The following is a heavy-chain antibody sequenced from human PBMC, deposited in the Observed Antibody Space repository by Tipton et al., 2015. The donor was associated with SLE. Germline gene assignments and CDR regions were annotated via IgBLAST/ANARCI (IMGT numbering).Heavy chain of an antibody. Sequence: TLSLTCAVSGYSISSGYYWGWIRQPPGKGLEWIGSIYHSGSTYYNPSLKSRVTISVDTSKNQFSLKLSSVTAADTAVYYCARGAPLRLGPYFDYWGQGTLVTVSS. CDR1: GYSISSGYY. V-gene: IGHV4-38-2*01. D-gene: IGHD4-17*01. J-gene: IGHJ4*02. CDR2: IYHSGST. CDR3: ARGAPLRLGPYFDY.